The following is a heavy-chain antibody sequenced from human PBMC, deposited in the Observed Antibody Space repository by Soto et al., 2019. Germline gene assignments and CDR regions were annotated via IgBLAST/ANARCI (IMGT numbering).Heavy chain of an antibody. Sequence: EVQLVESGGGLVQPGGSLRLSCAASGFTFSSYWMHWVRQAPGKGLVWVSRINSDGSSTSYADSVKGRFTISRDDAKNTLYLQMISLRAEDTAVYYCARGSYCSSTSCPYYYYYGMDVWGQGTTVTVSS. CDR1: GFTFSSYW. J-gene: IGHJ6*02. CDR3: ARGSYCSSTSCPYYYYYGMDV. D-gene: IGHD2-2*01. V-gene: IGHV3-74*01. CDR2: INSDGSST.